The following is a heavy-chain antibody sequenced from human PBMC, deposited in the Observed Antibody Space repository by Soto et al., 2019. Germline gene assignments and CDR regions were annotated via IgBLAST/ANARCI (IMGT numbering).Heavy chain of an antibody. Sequence: GGSLRLSCAASGFTFSSYAMSWVRQAPGKGLEWVSAISGSGGSTYYADSVKGRFTISRDNSKNTLYLQMNSLRAEDTAVYYCAKDGGYSSSPYYYYYYGMDVWGQGTTVTVSS. D-gene: IGHD6-6*01. CDR3: AKDGGYSSSPYYYYYYGMDV. J-gene: IGHJ6*02. V-gene: IGHV3-23*01. CDR2: ISGSGGST. CDR1: GFTFSSYA.